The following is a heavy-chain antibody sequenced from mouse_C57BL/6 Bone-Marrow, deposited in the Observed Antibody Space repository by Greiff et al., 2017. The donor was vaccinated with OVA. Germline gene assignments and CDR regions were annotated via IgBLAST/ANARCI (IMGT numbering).Heavy chain of an antibody. D-gene: IGHD1-1*01. J-gene: IGHJ1*03. CDR1: GYSITSGYY. Sequence: EVQLQQSGPGLVKPSQSLSLTCSVTGYSITSGYYWNWIRQFPGNKLEWMGYISYDGSNNYNPSLKNRISITRDTSKNQFFLKLNSVTTEDTATYYCARSPHYYGSSTWYFDVWGTGTTVTVSS. CDR3: ARSPHYYGSSTWYFDV. V-gene: IGHV3-6*01. CDR2: ISYDGSN.